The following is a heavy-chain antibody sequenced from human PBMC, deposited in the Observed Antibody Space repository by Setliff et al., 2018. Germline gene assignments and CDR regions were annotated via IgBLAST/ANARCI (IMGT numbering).Heavy chain of an antibody. J-gene: IGHJ4*02. V-gene: IGHV1-46*01. CDR2: INIGGGSA. D-gene: IGHD6-13*01. CDR3: ARGGLAAANKKGVFEY. CDR1: GYTFTCYY. Sequence: ASVKVSCKASGYTFTCYYMYWLRQAPGQGPEWMGIINIGGGSASYAQKFQDRVTMTRDTSTNTVYMEVSSLTSDDSAVYYCARGGLAAANKKGVFEYWGQGTLVTVSS.